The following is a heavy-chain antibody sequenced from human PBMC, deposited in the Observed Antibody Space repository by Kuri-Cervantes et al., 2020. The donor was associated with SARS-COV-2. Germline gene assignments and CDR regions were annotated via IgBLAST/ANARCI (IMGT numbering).Heavy chain of an antibody. J-gene: IGHJ4*02. CDR2: IYWNDDK. V-gene: IGHV2-5*08. CDR1: GGSISSGGYS. CDR3: AHTLVVPDFDY. Sequence: LRLSCAVSGGSISSGGYSWSWIRQPPGKALEWLALIYWNDDKRYSPSLKSRLTITKDTSKNQVVLTMTNMDPVDTATYYCAHTLVVPDFDYWGQGTLVTVSS. D-gene: IGHD2-2*01.